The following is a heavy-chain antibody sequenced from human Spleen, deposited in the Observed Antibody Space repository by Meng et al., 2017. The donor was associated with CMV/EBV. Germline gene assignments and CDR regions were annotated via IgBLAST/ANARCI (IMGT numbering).Heavy chain of an antibody. CDR1: GGTFSSYD. V-gene: IGHV1-69*05. J-gene: IGHJ4*02. CDR2: IIPIFGTA. CDR3: ARSRIAAAGTGVIDY. D-gene: IGHD6-13*01. Sequence: SGGTFSSYDISWVRQAPGQGLEWMGGIIPIFGTANYAQKFQGRVTITTDESTSTAYMELSSLRSEDTAVYYCARSRIAAAGTGVIDYWGQGTLVTVSS.